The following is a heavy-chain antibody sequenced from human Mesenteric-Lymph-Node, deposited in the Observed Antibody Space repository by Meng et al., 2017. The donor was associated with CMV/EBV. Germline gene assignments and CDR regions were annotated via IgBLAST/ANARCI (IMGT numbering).Heavy chain of an antibody. CDR1: FSSYA. V-gene: IGHV1-69*01. Sequence: FSSYAISWVRQATGQGREWMGGIIPIFGTANYAQKFQGRVTITADESTSTAYMELSSLRSEDTAVYYCAVGVRTYYYGSGSYYNSLDYWGQGTLVTVSS. J-gene: IGHJ4*02. D-gene: IGHD3-10*01. CDR2: IIPIFGTA. CDR3: AVGVRTYYYGSGSYYNSLDY.